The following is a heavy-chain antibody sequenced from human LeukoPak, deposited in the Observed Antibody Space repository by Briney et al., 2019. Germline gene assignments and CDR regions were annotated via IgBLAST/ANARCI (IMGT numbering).Heavy chain of an antibody. Sequence: GGSLRLSCAASGFTFSSYSMNWVRQAPGKGLEWVSSISSSSSYIYYADSVKGRFTISRDNARNSLYLQMNSLRAEDTAVYYCAPTPLGYCSSTSCPWGQGTLVTVSS. D-gene: IGHD2-2*01. CDR2: ISSSSSYI. CDR1: GFTFSSYS. J-gene: IGHJ5*02. CDR3: APTPLGYCSSTSCP. V-gene: IGHV3-21*01.